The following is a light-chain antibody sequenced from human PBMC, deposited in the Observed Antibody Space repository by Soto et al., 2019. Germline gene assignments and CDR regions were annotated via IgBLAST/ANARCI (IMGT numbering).Light chain of an antibody. CDR3: QHYNSYSEA. CDR2: KAS. CDR1: QTISSW. J-gene: IGKJ1*01. V-gene: IGKV1-5*03. Sequence: DIQMSQSPATLSGGLGGRGAISCRASQTISSWLAWYQQKPGKAPKLLIYKASTLKSGVPSRFSGSGSGTEFTLTISSLQPDDFATYYCQHYNSYSEAFGQGTKVDIK.